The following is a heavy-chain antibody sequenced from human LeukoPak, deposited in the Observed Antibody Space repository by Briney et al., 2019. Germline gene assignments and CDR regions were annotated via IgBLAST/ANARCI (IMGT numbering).Heavy chain of an antibody. J-gene: IGHJ4*02. D-gene: IGHD4-17*01. V-gene: IGHV3-30*18. Sequence: GGSLRLSCAASGFSLSSYGMHWVRQAPGKGLEWVAVISYDGSNKYYADSVKGRFTISRDNSKNTLYLQMNSLRAEDTAVYYCAKAGSYGDLDYWGQGTLVTVSS. CDR1: GFSLSSYG. CDR3: AKAGSYGDLDY. CDR2: ISYDGSNK.